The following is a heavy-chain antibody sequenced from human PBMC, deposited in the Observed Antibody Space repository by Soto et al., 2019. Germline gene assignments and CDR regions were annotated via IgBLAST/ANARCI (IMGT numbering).Heavy chain of an antibody. D-gene: IGHD6-19*01. V-gene: IGHV3-23*04. CDR3: DKGRYRIGWSDTYFDY. CDR2: TSGVAGST. J-gene: IGHJ4*02. Sequence: EVQLVEAGGGLVQPGGSLRLSCTASGFTFNSSAMSWVRQAPGQWLEWVSTTSGVAGSTYYADSVKGRFTISRDNAKNTMYLQMNRRRADSTAVYYCDKGRYRIGWSDTYFDYWGQGTLVTVSS. CDR1: GFTFNSSA.